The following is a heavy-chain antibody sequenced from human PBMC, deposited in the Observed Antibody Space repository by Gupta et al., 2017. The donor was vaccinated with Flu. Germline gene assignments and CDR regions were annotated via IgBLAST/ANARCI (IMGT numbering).Heavy chain of an antibody. CDR2: IYSSGST. D-gene: IGHD3-22*01. J-gene: IGHJ6*02. CDR1: GGSIISATPY. V-gene: IGHV4-31*03. CDR3: ARGKLGTRYLDSRGSGYYYYGLDV. Sequence: QVQLQESGPGLVKPSQTLSLTCTVSGGSIISATPYWTWTREHPAKGLDWISYIYSSGSTYYNPSLKSRVTISVDTSKNQFSLKLSSVTAADTAVYYCARGKLGTRYLDSRGSGYYYYGLDVWGQGTTVTVSS.